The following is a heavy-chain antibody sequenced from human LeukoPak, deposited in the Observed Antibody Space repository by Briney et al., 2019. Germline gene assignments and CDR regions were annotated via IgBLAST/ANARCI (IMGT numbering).Heavy chain of an antibody. D-gene: IGHD3-10*02. Sequence: GGSLRLSCAASGFTFSSYEMNWVRQAPGKGLEWVSAISGSGGSTYYADSVKGRFTISRDNSKNTLYLQMNSLRAEDTAVYYCAELGITMIGGVWGKGTTVTISS. J-gene: IGHJ6*04. CDR1: GFTFSSYE. CDR2: ISGSGGST. CDR3: AELGITMIGGV. V-gene: IGHV3-23*01.